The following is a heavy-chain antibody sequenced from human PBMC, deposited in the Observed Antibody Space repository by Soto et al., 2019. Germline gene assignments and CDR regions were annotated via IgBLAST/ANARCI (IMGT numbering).Heavy chain of an antibody. CDR2: IMPIFRTP. CDR1: GGTFRTSA. Sequence: QVQLEQSGAEVKKPGSSVKVSCKASGGTFRTSAISWVRQAPGQGLEWMGGIMPIFRTPDYAQKFQGRVIXTXDXXTGQAYMELSGLRSDDTAVYYCARDKDRPQLGGNYYYILDVWGQGTTITVSS. CDR3: ARDKDRPQLGGNYYYILDV. V-gene: IGHV1-69*05. J-gene: IGHJ6*02. D-gene: IGHD3-3*02.